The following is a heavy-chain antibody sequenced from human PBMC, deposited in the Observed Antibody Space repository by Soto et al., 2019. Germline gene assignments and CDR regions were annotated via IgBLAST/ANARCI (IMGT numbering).Heavy chain of an antibody. CDR3: ATNYHFWSGYSHSREDAFDI. CDR1: GYTFTTYD. J-gene: IGHJ3*02. Sequence: QVQLVQSGAEVKKPGASVKVSCKASGYTFTTYDLNWVRQPTGQGLEWMGWMNPNTGSTGYAQKFQGRVTMTRNTSINTAYMELSSLRPEDTAVYYCATNYHFWSGYSHSREDAFDIWGQGTLVTVSS. CDR2: MNPNTGST. V-gene: IGHV1-8*01. D-gene: IGHD3-3*01.